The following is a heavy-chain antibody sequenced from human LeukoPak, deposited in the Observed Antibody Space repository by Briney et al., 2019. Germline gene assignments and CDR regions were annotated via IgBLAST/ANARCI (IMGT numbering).Heavy chain of an antibody. Sequence: PSETLSLTCTVSGGSTSSYYWGWIRQPAGKGLEWIGRIYASGSTTYNPSLKSRVTISVDTSKNQFSLKLSSVTAADTAVYYCAKVRSGYDSSGYYARFDPWGQGTLVTVSS. CDR1: GGSTSSYY. J-gene: IGHJ5*02. CDR3: AKVRSGYDSSGYYARFDP. D-gene: IGHD3-22*01. V-gene: IGHV4-4*07. CDR2: IYASGST.